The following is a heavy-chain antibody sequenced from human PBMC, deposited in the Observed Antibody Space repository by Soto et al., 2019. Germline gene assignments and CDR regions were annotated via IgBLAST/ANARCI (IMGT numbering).Heavy chain of an antibody. V-gene: IGHV2-5*02. CDR2: IYWDDDK. Sequence: QITLKESGPTLVKPTQPLTLTCTFSGFSLTETGMGVGWIRQPAGKALEWLALIYWDDDKRYSPSLKRGLTISKDASKNQVVLTKTNVDAVDTATYYCAHRRSGYFDSWGQGTLVTVSS. CDR3: AHRRSGYFDS. J-gene: IGHJ4*02. CDR1: GFSLTETGMG.